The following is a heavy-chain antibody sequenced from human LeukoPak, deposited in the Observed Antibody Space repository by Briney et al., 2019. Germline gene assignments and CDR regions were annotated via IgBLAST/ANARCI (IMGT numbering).Heavy chain of an antibody. V-gene: IGHV1-2*02. Sequence: GASVKVSCKVSGYTLTELSMHWVRQAPGQGLEWMGWINPNSGGTNYAQKFRGRVTMTRDTSISTAYMELSRLRSDDTAVCYCARRNPGSSWYYFDYWGQGTLVTVSS. J-gene: IGHJ4*02. CDR2: INPNSGGT. CDR1: GYTLTELS. D-gene: IGHD6-13*01. CDR3: ARRNPGSSWYYFDY.